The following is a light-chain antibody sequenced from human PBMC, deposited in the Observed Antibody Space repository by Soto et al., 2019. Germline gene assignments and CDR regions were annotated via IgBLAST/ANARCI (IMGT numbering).Light chain of an antibody. V-gene: IGLV2-14*01. CDR3: SSYTSSSTLVI. Sequence: QSALTQPASVSGSPGQSITISCTGTSSDVGGYNYVSWYQQHPGKAPKLMIFDDSNRPSGVSNRFSASKSGNTASLTISGLQAEDEADYYCSSYTSSSTLVIFGGGTKLTVL. CDR2: DDS. CDR1: SSDVGGYNY. J-gene: IGLJ2*01.